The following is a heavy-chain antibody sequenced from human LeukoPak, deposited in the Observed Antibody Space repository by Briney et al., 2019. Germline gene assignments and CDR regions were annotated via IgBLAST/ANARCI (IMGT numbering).Heavy chain of an antibody. CDR2: ISGSSRHK. Sequence: PAGSLRLSCEASGFTFTNSWMHWLRQAPGKGLEWVSSISGSSRHKYYADSVKVRFTISRYNAKNSLYLQMNRLRAEATAVYYWARAANFAAGYYIYYWGQGTLVTVAS. D-gene: IGHD6-13*01. J-gene: IGHJ4*02. V-gene: IGHV3-21*01. CDR3: ARAANFAAGYYIYY. CDR1: GFTFTNSW.